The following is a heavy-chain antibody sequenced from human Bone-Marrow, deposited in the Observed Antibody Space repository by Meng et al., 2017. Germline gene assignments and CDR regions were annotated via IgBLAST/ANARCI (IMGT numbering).Heavy chain of an antibody. CDR1: GFTFSSYA. CDR2: ISYDGSNK. Sequence: GESLKISCAASGFTFSSYAMHWVRQAPGKGLEWVAVISYDGSNKYYADSVKGRFTISRDNSKNTLYLQMNSLSAEDTAVYYCAWRGGWYITPLNYFDYWGQGTLVTVSS. D-gene: IGHD6-19*01. CDR3: AWRGGWYITPLNYFDY. J-gene: IGHJ4*02. V-gene: IGHV3-30*01.